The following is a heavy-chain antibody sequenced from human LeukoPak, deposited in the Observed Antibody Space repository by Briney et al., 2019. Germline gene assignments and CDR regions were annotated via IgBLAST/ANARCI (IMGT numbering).Heavy chain of an antibody. J-gene: IGHJ4*02. Sequence: PGGSLRLSCAASGFTFSSYSMNWVRQAPGKGLEWVSSISSSSSYIYYADSVKGRFTISRDNAKNSLYLQMNSLRAEDTAVYYCARDFTTVTTGDYWGQGTLVTVSS. CDR3: ARDFTTVTTGDY. CDR1: GFTFSSYS. D-gene: IGHD4-17*01. CDR2: ISSSSSYI. V-gene: IGHV3-21*01.